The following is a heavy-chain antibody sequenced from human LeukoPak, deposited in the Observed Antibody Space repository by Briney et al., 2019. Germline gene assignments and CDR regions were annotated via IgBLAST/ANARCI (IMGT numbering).Heavy chain of an antibody. CDR2: ISYDGSNK. Sequence: AGGSLRLSCAASGLTFSSHWMHWVRQAPGKGLEWVAVISYDGSNKYYADSVKGRFTISRDNSKNTLYLQMNSLRAKDTAVYYCARGRYCSSTSCYAVVGYFDYWGQGTLVTVSS. CDR1: GLTFSSHW. D-gene: IGHD2-2*01. V-gene: IGHV3-30-3*01. CDR3: ARGRYCSSTSCYAVVGYFDY. J-gene: IGHJ4*02.